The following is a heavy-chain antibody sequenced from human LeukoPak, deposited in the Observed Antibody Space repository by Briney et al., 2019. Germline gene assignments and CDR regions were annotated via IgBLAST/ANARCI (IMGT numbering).Heavy chain of an antibody. V-gene: IGHV4-34*01. Sequence: SETLSLTSAVYGGSFSGYYWSWIRQPPGKGLEWIGEIHHSGSTNYNPSLKSRVTISVDTSKNQFSLKMNSVTAADTAVYYCARDYDSSGLWGQGTLVTVSS. CDR1: GGSFSGYY. CDR2: IHHSGST. J-gene: IGHJ4*02. CDR3: ARDYDSSGL. D-gene: IGHD3-22*01.